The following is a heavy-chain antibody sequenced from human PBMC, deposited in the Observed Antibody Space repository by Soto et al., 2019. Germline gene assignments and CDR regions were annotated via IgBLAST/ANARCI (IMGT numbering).Heavy chain of an antibody. J-gene: IGHJ4*02. CDR1: TFSISSGYY. Sequence: PSETLSLTCVVSTFSISSGYYWGYIRQSPGKGLEWIASIYRSGTTSYNPSLKSRVTISVDPSKNQFSLMLTAVTAADTAVYYCARTHSGSYYSVFDYWGRGSLVAVSS. CDR3: ARTHSGSYYSVFDY. V-gene: IGHV4-38-2*01. CDR2: IYRSGTT. D-gene: IGHD1-26*01.